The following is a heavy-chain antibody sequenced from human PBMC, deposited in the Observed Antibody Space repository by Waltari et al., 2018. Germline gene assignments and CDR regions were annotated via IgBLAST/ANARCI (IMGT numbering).Heavy chain of an antibody. Sequence: EVQLVESGGGLVQPGRSLRLSCAASGFTFDDYAMHWVRQAPGKGLGWVSGISWNSGSIGYADSVKGRFTISRDNAKNSLYLQMNSLRAEDMALYYCAKSSAAGTRWYFDLWGRGTLVTVSS. CDR1: GFTFDDYA. D-gene: IGHD6-13*01. J-gene: IGHJ2*01. CDR3: AKSSAAGTRWYFDL. CDR2: ISWNSGSI. V-gene: IGHV3-9*03.